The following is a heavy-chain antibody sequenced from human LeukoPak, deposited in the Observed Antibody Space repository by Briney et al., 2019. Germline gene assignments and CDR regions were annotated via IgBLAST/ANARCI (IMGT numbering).Heavy chain of an antibody. D-gene: IGHD6-19*01. Sequence: SVKVSCKASGGTFSSYAIGWVRQAPGQGLEWMGGIIPIFGTANYAQKFQGRVTITADKSTSTAYMELSSLRSEDTAVYYCARVWRVGWYYFDYWGQGTLVTVSS. CDR1: GGTFSSYA. CDR2: IIPIFGTA. J-gene: IGHJ4*02. V-gene: IGHV1-69*06. CDR3: ARVWRVGWYYFDY.